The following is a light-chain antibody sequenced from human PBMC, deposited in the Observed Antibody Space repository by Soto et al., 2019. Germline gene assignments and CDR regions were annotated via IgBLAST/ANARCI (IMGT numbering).Light chain of an antibody. CDR2: EAS. J-gene: IGKJ1*01. Sequence: EIVLTQSPATLSLSTGERATLSCRASQRLVGNLAWFQHKPGQAPRLLLYEASTRATGVPVRFSGSGSRTDFTLTISGLQSEDAAIYYCQEDQFWPRTFCQVTKVDIK. CDR3: QEDQFWPRT. V-gene: IGKV3-15*01. CDR1: QRLVGN.